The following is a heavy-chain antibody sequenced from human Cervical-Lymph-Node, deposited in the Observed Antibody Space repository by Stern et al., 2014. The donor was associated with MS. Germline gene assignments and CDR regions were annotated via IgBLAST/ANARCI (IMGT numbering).Heavy chain of an antibody. D-gene: IGHD3-16*01. CDR1: GFSLSNYA. CDR2: ISYDGSNK. J-gene: IGHJ4*02. Sequence: VQLVESEGGVVQSGGSLRLSCTASGFSLSNYAMHWVRQAPGKGLEWVAVISYDGSNKNYADSVKGRFTISRDNSKNTLYLQINSLRINDTAVYYCARGGLRDYLWESFAKLDFWGQGSLVTVSS. V-gene: IGHV3-30*04. CDR3: ARGGLRDYLWESFAKLDF.